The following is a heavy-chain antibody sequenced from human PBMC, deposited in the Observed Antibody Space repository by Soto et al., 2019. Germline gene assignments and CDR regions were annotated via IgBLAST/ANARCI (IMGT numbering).Heavy chain of an antibody. CDR2: ISGSGVST. D-gene: IGHD6-19*01. J-gene: IGHJ4*02. Sequence: GGSLRLSCAASGFTFGTYGMTWVRQAPGKGLEWVSSISGSGVSTYYADSVQGRFTISRDNSKNTLFLQMSSLRAEDTALYYCANDRRAAVASFDCWGQGALVTVSS. CDR3: ANDRRAAVASFDC. V-gene: IGHV3-23*01. CDR1: GFTFGTYG.